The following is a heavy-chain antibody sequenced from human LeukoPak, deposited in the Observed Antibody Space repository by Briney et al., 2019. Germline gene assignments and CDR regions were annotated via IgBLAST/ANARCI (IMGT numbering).Heavy chain of an antibody. D-gene: IGHD1-26*01. V-gene: IGHV1-18*01. Sequence: GASVKVSCKASGYTFTNYGISWVRQAPGQGLGWMGWISTNSEIRTYAQTLQGRFTMTTDTATTTAYMELNNLTFDDTAVYYCARDWDAMNNCFDPWGQGTPVTVSS. CDR2: ISTNSEIR. CDR1: GYTFTNYG. J-gene: IGHJ5*02. CDR3: ARDWDAMNNCFDP.